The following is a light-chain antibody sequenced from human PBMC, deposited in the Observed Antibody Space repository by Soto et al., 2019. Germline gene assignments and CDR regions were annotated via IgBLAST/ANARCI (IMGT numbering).Light chain of an antibody. J-gene: IGKJ1*01. V-gene: IGKV3-20*01. CDR1: QSVSISH. CDR2: AAS. CDR3: QQYGSTPRWT. Sequence: EIVLPQAPDPLALSPGAGATLSCRASQSVSISHLAWCQQKPGQAPRLLIYAASSRAAGIPDRFSGSGSGTDFTLTISRLEPEDFAVYYCQQYGSTPRWTFGQGTKVDIK.